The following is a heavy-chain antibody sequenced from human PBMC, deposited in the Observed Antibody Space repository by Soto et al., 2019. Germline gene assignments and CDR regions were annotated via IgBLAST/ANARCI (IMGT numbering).Heavy chain of an antibody. CDR2: IYYSGST. D-gene: IGHD5-18*01. Sequence: SETLSLTCAVSGFSISSSRYYSGWIRQPPGKGLEWIGSIYYSGSTYYNPSLKSRVTISVDTSKNQFSLKLSSVTAADTAVYYCACIFSGGYGYGFYYYGMDVWGQGTTVTVSS. J-gene: IGHJ6*02. V-gene: IGHV4-39*01. CDR1: GFSISSSRYY. CDR3: ACIFSGGYGYGFYYYGMDV.